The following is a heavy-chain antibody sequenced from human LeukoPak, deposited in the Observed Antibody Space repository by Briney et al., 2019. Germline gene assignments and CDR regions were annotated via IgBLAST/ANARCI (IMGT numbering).Heavy chain of an antibody. Sequence: GGSLRLSCAASGVTFSSYSMNWVRQAPGKGLEWVSYISSSSSTIHYADSVKGRFTISRDNAKNSLYLQMNSLRAEDTAVYYCARDDRQPHAFDIWGQGTMVTVSS. CDR1: GVTFSSYS. CDR3: ARDDRQPHAFDI. V-gene: IGHV3-48*01. D-gene: IGHD5-18*01. J-gene: IGHJ3*02. CDR2: ISSSSSTI.